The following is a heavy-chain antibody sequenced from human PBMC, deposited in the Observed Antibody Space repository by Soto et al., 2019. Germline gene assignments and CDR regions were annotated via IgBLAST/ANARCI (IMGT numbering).Heavy chain of an antibody. Sequence: EVQLLESGGGLAQPGGSLRLSCAASGFTFNNYAMTWVRQAPGKGLEWVSSISVGGGTTYYADSVKGRFTISRDNSKNTLFLQMNSLRAEDTAIYYCARARGSCTGAVCFTWDCWGQGTLVTVSS. V-gene: IGHV3-23*01. CDR1: GFTFNNYA. D-gene: IGHD2-8*02. J-gene: IGHJ4*02. CDR3: ARARGSCTGAVCFTWDC. CDR2: ISVGGGTT.